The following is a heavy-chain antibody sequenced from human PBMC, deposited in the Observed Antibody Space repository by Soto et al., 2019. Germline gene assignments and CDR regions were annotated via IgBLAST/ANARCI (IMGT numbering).Heavy chain of an antibody. J-gene: IGHJ6*02. V-gene: IGHV3-30*18. CDR3: AKDLQSYGDYDYYCYGMDV. Sequence: QVQLVESGGGEVQPGRSLTISCAASGFTFSNYGMHWVRQTPGKGLEWVAVISYDGTNKFYSDSVKGRFTISRDNFKNTLTLQMNSLRADDTAVYSCAKDLQSYGDYDYYCYGMDVWGLGTRVNVSS. CDR1: GFTFSNYG. D-gene: IGHD4-17*01. CDR2: ISYDGTNK.